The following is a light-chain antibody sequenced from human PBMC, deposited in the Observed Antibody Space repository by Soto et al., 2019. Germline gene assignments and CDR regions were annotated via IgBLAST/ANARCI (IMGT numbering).Light chain of an antibody. CDR2: DVS. V-gene: IGLV2-11*01. CDR1: ASDVDGYSY. CDR3: CSYAGSYTFV. J-gene: IGLJ1*01. Sequence: QSVLTQPRSVSGSPGQSVTISCTGTASDVDGYSYVSWYQQHPGKVPKLIIYDVSKWPSGVPDRFSGSKSGNTASLTISGLQAEDEGDYYCCSYAGSYTFVFGTGTKVTVL.